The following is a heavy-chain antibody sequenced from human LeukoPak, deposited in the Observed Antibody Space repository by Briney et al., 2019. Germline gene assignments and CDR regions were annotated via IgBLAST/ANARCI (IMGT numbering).Heavy chain of an antibody. J-gene: IGHJ3*02. Sequence: SVKVSCKASGGTFSSYAISWVRQAPGQGLEWMGGIIPIFGTANYAQKFQGRVTITADKSTSTAYMELSSLRSEDTAVYYCAREMVEMATPDAFDIWGQGTMVTVSS. V-gene: IGHV1-69*06. CDR1: GGTFSSYA. CDR3: AREMVEMATPDAFDI. CDR2: IIPIFGTA. D-gene: IGHD5-24*01.